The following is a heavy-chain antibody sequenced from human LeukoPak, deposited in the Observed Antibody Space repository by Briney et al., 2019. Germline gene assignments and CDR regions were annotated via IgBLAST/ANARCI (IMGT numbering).Heavy chain of an antibody. J-gene: IGHJ4*02. CDR2: INPGGGDT. V-gene: IGHV1-46*02. CDR1: GYTFNTYY. Sequence: ASVKVSFKASGYTFNTYYIHWVRQAPGQGLEWMGLINPGGGDTTYAQNLQGRVTMTRDTSTSTVYMELSNLISEDTAVYYCARGPRGQRFDYWGQGTLVTVSS. D-gene: IGHD1-1*01. CDR3: ARGPRGQRFDY.